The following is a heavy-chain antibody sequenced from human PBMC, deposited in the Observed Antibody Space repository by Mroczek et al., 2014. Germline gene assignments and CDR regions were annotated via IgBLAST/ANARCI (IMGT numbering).Heavy chain of an antibody. Sequence: VQLVQSGGGVVQPGRSLRLSCAASGFTFSSYGMHWVRQAPGKGLEWVAVIWYDGSNKYYADSVKGRFTISRDNSKNTLYLQMNSLRAEDTAVYYCARGKFRYYYDSSGYYFDDAFDIWGQGTMVTVSS. J-gene: IGHJ3*02. CDR2: IWYDGSNK. CDR1: GFTFSSYG. V-gene: IGHV3-33*01. CDR3: ARGKFRYYYDSSGYYFDDAFDI. D-gene: IGHD3-22*01.